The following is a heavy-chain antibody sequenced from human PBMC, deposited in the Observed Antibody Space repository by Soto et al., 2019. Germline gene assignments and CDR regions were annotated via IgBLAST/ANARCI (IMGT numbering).Heavy chain of an antibody. V-gene: IGHV3-11*06. CDR2: ISSSSSYT. CDR3: ARNSSGVYGMDV. Sequence: GGCLRLSCAASGFTFSDYYMSWIRQAPGKGLEWVSYISSSSSYTNYADSVKGRFTISRDNAKNSLYLQMNSLRAEDTAVYYCARNSSGVYGMDVWGQGTTVTVSS. J-gene: IGHJ6*02. D-gene: IGHD6-25*01. CDR1: GFTFSDYY.